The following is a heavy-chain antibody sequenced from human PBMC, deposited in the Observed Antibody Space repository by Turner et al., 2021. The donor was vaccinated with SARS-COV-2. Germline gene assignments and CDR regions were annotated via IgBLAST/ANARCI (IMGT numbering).Heavy chain of an antibody. V-gene: IGHV4-39*01. D-gene: IGHD3-22*01. CDR1: GGSVSSSNYN. CDR2: FYYSGKT. CDR3: ASARTYYDDSGAYSSYFDS. Sequence: QVQESGPGLVKPSATLTLTCRVSGGSVSSSNYNWGWIRQSPGKGLEWIGTFYYSGKTDYNPSRKSRLAISVDTSKNQFSLRLNSVTAADTAVYCWASARTYYDDSGAYSSYFDSWGQGTLVTVSS. J-gene: IGHJ4*02.